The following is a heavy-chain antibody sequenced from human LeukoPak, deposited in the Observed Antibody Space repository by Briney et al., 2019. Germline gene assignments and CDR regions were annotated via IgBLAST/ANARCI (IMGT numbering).Heavy chain of an antibody. V-gene: IGHV3-7*04. J-gene: IGHJ4*02. CDR3: ARDGSSWPY. Sequence: GGSLRLSCAASGFTFSDFWMTWVRQAPGRGLEWVAHINQDGSERNYVDSVKGRFTISRDNAKNSLYLQMNSLRGEDTAIYYCARDGSSWPYWGQGTLVTVSS. CDR1: GFTFSDFW. CDR2: INQDGSER. D-gene: IGHD6-13*01.